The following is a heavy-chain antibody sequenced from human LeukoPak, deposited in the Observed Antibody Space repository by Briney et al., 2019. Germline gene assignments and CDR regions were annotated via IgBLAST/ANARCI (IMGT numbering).Heavy chain of an antibody. D-gene: IGHD6-13*01. CDR2: INPNSGAT. J-gene: IGHJ5*02. Sequence: GASVKVSCKASGYTFTDYFIYWVRQAPGPGLEWMGWINPNSGATNYAQNFQGRVTMTRDTSITTAYMDLSSLRSDDTAVHYCVRDPIHNSSPSAPGTDGFDPWGQGTLVTVSS. V-gene: IGHV1-2*02. CDR1: GYTFTDYF. CDR3: VRDPIHNSSPSAPGTDGFDP.